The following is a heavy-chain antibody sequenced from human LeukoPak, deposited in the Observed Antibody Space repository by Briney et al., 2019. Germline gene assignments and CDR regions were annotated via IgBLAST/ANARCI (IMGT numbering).Heavy chain of an antibody. Sequence: SETLSLTCTVSGYSISNGYYWGWIRQPPGKGLEWVGSISHCGSTHYNPSLRSRITISLDRSKQKFSLKLTSVTAADTAVYFCARGAEYYAIWRGYAGYSDYWGQGISVTVSS. J-gene: IGHJ4*02. CDR2: ISHCGST. CDR3: ARGAEYYAIWRGYAGYSDY. D-gene: IGHD3-3*01. CDR1: GYSISNGYY. V-gene: IGHV4-38-2*02.